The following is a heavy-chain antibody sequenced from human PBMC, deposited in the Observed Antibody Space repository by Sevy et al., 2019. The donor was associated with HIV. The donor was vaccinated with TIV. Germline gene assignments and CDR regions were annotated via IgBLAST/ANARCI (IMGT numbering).Heavy chain of an antibody. CDR3: ARGGYYYDNAAYYALDS. D-gene: IGHD3-22*01. CDR1: GFSFSQYS. V-gene: IGHV3-48*01. Sequence: GGSLRLSCAASGFSFSQYSMNWVRQAPGKGLEWLSYISGTSGTIYYAASVKGRFTISRDNAKNTLYLQMNNVRVEDTAVYYCARGGYYYDNAAYYALDSWGQGTLVTVSS. J-gene: IGHJ4*02. CDR2: ISGTSGTI.